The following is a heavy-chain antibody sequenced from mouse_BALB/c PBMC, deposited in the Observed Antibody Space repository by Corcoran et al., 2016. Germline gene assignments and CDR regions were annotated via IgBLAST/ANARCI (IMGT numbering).Heavy chain of an antibody. J-gene: IGHJ3*01. CDR3: AREGLIR. CDR1: GYTFSDYN. Sequence: EVQLQQSGPELVKPGASVKISCKASGYTFSDYNMHWVKQSHGKSLEWIGYIYPYNGGTGYIQKFKRKTTLTVDNSSSTAYMELRSLTSADSAVYYCAREGLIRWGQGTLVTVSA. V-gene: IGHV1S29*02. D-gene: IGHD1-1*01. CDR2: IYPYNGGT.